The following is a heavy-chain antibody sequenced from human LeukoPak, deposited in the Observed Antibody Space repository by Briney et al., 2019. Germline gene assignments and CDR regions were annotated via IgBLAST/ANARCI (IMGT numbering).Heavy chain of an antibody. V-gene: IGHV1-2*02. D-gene: IGHD6-19*01. CDR3: ARASSSPQDNWFDP. CDR2: INPTRGGT. Sequence: ASVKVSYKASGYTFTGYYIHWVRQAPGQGGEGMGWINPTRGGTNYAQKFQGRVTMPRDTSIITAFLELSSLRSDDTAVYYCARASSSPQDNWFDPWGQGTLVTVSS. CDR1: GYTFTGYY. J-gene: IGHJ5*02.